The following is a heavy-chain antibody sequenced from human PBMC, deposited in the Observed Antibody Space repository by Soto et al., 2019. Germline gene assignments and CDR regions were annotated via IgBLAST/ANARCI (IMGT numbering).Heavy chain of an antibody. J-gene: IGHJ6*02. V-gene: IGHV3-30*18. CDR2: ISYDGSNK. CDR1: GFTFSSYG. CDR3: AKDLKWLLSQRGYYYYYYGMDV. D-gene: IGHD3-3*01. Sequence: GGSLRLSCAASGFTFSSYGMHWVRQAPGKGLEWVAVISYDGSNKYYADSVKGRFTISGDNSKNTLYLQMNSLRAEDTAVYYCAKDLKWLLSQRGYYYYYYGMDVWGQGTTVTVSS.